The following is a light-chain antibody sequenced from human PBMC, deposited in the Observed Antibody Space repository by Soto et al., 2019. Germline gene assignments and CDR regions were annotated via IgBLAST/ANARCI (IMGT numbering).Light chain of an antibody. V-gene: IGKV3-20*01. CDR3: QQYDNSLWT. CDR2: GVS. CDR1: QSVSASQ. Sequence: EMVLTQSPGTLSLSPGKRATLSCRASQSVSASQLAWYQQKPGQAPRLLIYGVSSRATGIPDRFSGSGSGTDFTLTIRRLEPEDFAMYYCQQYDNSLWTFGQGTKVDI. J-gene: IGKJ1*01.